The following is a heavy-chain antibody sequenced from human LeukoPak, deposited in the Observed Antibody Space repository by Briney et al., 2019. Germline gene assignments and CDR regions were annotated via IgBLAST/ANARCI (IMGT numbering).Heavy chain of an antibody. J-gene: IGHJ4*02. Sequence: PGGSLRLSRAASGFTFSNYEMNWVRQAPGKGLEWVSYIGSSGGPIYYADSVRGRFTISRDNAKNSLYLQMNSLRAEDAAVYYCARDIFAVVHSGYFDSWGQGTLVTVSS. CDR2: IGSSGGPI. V-gene: IGHV3-48*03. CDR1: GFTFSNYE. D-gene: IGHD3-3*02. CDR3: ARDIFAVVHSGYFDS.